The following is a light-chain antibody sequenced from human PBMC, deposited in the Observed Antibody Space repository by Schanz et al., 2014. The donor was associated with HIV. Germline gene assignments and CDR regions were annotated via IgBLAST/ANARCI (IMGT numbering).Light chain of an antibody. Sequence: QSVLTQPASVSGSPGQSITISCTGTSSDIGGYNYVSWYQQHPGRAPRLLVYDVTYRPSGVSNRFSGSKSGNTASLTISGLQPEDEADYYCNSYSHSNTYVFGSGTKVTVL. J-gene: IGLJ1*01. CDR2: DVT. CDR1: SSDIGGYNY. CDR3: NSYSHSNTYV. V-gene: IGLV2-14*03.